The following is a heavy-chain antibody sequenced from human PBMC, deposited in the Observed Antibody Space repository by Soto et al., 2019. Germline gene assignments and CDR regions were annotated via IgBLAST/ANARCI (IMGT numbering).Heavy chain of an antibody. CDR3: ARSDDYGANSLDY. CDR1: GYTFINNY. V-gene: IGHV1-46*03. CDR2: INPSGGST. D-gene: IGHD4-17*01. Sequence: QVQLVQSGAEVKKPGASVKVSCKASGYTFINNYMHWVRQAPGQGLEWMGVINPSGGSTTYAQKFQGRVTMTSDTSTSTVYMELSSLRFEDTAVYYCARSDDYGANSLDYWGQGTLVTVSS. J-gene: IGHJ4*02.